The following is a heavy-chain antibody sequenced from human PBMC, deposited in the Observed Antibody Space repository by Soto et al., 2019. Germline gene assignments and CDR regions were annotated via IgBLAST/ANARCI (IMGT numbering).Heavy chain of an antibody. CDR1: GGSISSSS. V-gene: IGHV4-59*08. CDR3: AIYGGNSVYFDY. J-gene: IGHJ4*02. CDR2: IFYTGST. D-gene: IGHD4-17*01. Sequence: PSETLSLTCTVSGGSISSSSWNWIRQAPGKRLEWIGCIFYTGSTNFNPSLESRVAMSLDTSKNQFSLRLSSVTAAETAVYYCAIYGGNSVYFDYWGQGTLVTVSS.